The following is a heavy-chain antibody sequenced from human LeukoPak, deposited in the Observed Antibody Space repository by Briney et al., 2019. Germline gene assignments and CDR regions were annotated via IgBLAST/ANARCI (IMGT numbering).Heavy chain of an antibody. CDR1: GGSISSSSYY. Sequence: PSETLSLTCTVSGGSISSSSYYWGWIRQPPGKGLEWIGSIYYSGSTYYNPSLKSRVTISVDTSKNQFSLKLSSVTAADTAVYYCARDPRVGYFDYWGQGTLVTVSS. CDR2: IYYSGST. J-gene: IGHJ4*02. V-gene: IGHV4-39*07. CDR3: ARDPRVGYFDY.